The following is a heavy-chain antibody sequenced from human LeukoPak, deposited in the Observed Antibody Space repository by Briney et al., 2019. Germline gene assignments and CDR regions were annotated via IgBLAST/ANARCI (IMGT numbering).Heavy chain of an antibody. V-gene: IGHV4-4*07. Sequence: SETLSLTCTVSGGSISGDYWSWIRRPAGTGLEWIGRIYTSGSTIYNPSLKSRATMSVDTSKNQFSLKLSSVTAADTAVYYCARVYYSNSYDYWYFDLWGRGTLVTVSS. CDR3: ARVYYSNSYDYWYFDL. CDR2: IYTSGST. D-gene: IGHD6-13*01. CDR1: GGSISGDY. J-gene: IGHJ2*01.